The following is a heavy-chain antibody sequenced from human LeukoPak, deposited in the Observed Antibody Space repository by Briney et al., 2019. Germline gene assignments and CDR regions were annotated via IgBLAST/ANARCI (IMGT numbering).Heavy chain of an antibody. J-gene: IGHJ6*03. V-gene: IGHV1-46*01. CDR3: ARARFGESLYYFYYMDV. D-gene: IGHD3-10*01. Sequence: GASVKVSCKASGYTFTSYYMHWVRQAPGQRLEWMGIINPSGGSTSYAQKFQGRVTMTRDTSTSTVYMELSSLRSEDTAVYYCARARFGESLYYFYYMDVWGKGITVTVSS. CDR1: GYTFTSYY. CDR2: INPSGGST.